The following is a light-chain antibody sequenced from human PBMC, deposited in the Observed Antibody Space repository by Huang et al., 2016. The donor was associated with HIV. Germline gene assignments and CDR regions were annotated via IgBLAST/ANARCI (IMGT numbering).Light chain of an antibody. J-gene: IGKJ1*01. V-gene: IGKV1-12*01. CDR3: QQGNTFPPWT. CDR1: QGISNR. Sequence: DIQMTQSPSSVSASVGDRVTITCRASQGISNRLAWYQQKPVKAPKLLIYAASNLQSCVPSRFSGSGSGTDFTLTISSLQPEDFATYYCQQGNTFPPWTFGQGTKVEIK. CDR2: AAS.